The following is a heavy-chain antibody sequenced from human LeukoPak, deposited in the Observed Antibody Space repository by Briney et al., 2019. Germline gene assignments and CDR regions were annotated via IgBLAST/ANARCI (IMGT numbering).Heavy chain of an antibody. V-gene: IGHV4-39*07. D-gene: IGHD5-24*01. CDR2: IYYSGST. J-gene: IGHJ4*02. Sequence: SETLSLTCTVSGDSISSSTCNWGWIRQPPAKGLEWIGSIYYSGSTNYNPSLKSRVTISVETSKNQFSLKLSSVTAADTAIYYCARGLGEGYKYTLGYWGQGALVTVSS. CDR3: ARGLGEGYKYTLGY. CDR1: GDSISSSTCN.